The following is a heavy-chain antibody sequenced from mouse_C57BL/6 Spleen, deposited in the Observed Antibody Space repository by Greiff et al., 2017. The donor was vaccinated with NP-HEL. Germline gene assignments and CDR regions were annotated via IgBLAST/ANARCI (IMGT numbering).Heavy chain of an antibody. J-gene: IGHJ1*03. CDR3: ARKIYYGNYWYFDV. CDR1: GYSFTGYY. CDR2: INPSTGGT. Sequence: DVKLQESGPELVKPGASVKISCKASGYSFTGYYMHWVKQSSEKSLEWIGEINPSTGGTSYNQKFKGKATLTVDKSSSTAYMQLKSLTSEDSAVYYCARKIYYGNYWYFDVWGTGTTVTVSS. V-gene: IGHV1-43*01. D-gene: IGHD2-1*01.